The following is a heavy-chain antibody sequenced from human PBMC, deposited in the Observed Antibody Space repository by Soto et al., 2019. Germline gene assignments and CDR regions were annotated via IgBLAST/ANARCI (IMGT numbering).Heavy chain of an antibody. CDR3: ARDHKGGYYYYGMAV. CDR2: ISSSGSTI. CDR1: GFTFSSYE. V-gene: IGHV3-48*03. Sequence: PGGSLRLSCAASGFTFSSYEMNWVRQAPGKGLEWVSYISSSGSTIYYADSVKGRFTISRDNAKNSLYLQMNSLRAEDTAVYYCARDHKGGYYYYGMAVWGQGTTVTVSS. J-gene: IGHJ6*02.